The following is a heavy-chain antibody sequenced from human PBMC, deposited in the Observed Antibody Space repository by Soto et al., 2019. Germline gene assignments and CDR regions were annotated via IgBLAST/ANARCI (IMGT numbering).Heavy chain of an antibody. D-gene: IGHD3-22*01. CDR3: AKDTLSYFDSSGYYYWNY. Sequence: EVQLLESGGGLVHPGGSLRLSCAASGFTFSTYAMSWVRQAPGKGLEWVSGISGSGGSTYYADSVKGRFTISRDNSKNTLYLQMSSLRAEDTAVYYCAKDTLSYFDSSGYYYWNYGGQGTLVTVSS. CDR2: ISGSGGST. J-gene: IGHJ4*02. CDR1: GFTFSTYA. V-gene: IGHV3-23*01.